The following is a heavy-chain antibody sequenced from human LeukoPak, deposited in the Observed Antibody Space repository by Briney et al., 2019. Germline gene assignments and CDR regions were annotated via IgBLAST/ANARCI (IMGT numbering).Heavy chain of an antibody. CDR2: IYHSGSA. CDR1: GDSIGGSGYY. V-gene: IGHV4-39*07. J-gene: IGHJ4*02. Sequence: SETLSLTCSVSGDSIGGSGYYWGWVRQPPGKGLEWIGSIYHSGSAYYNPYLKSRVTISVDTSRNQFSVRLSSVSAADTAVYYCARGPYYFDSWGQGTLVTASS. CDR3: ARGPYYFDS.